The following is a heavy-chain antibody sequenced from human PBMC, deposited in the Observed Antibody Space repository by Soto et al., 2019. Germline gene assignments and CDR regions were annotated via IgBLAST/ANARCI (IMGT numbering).Heavy chain of an antibody. J-gene: IGHJ5*02. CDR1: GFTFSNAW. CDR3: TTTKVYCSGGSCIEHENWFDP. CDR2: IKSKTDGGTT. Sequence: GGSLRLSCAASGFTFSNAWMSWVRQAPGKGLEWVGRIKSKTDGGTTDYAAPVKGRFTISRDDPKNTLYLQMNSLKTEDTAVYYCTTTKVYCSGGSCIEHENWFDPWGQGTLVTVSS. D-gene: IGHD2-15*01. V-gene: IGHV3-15*01.